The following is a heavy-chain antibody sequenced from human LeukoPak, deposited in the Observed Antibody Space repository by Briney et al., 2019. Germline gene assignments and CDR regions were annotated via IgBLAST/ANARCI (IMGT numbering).Heavy chain of an antibody. CDR3: ATTMVAPDY. J-gene: IGHJ4*02. CDR1: GFTFSSYG. Sequence: GGSLRLSCAASGFTFSSYGMSWVRQAPGKGLEWVSSLSGSGGSTYYADSVKGRFTISRDNAKNSLYLQMNSLRAEDTAVYYCATTMVAPDYWGQGTLVTVSS. D-gene: IGHD3-10*01. CDR2: LSGSGGST. V-gene: IGHV3-23*01.